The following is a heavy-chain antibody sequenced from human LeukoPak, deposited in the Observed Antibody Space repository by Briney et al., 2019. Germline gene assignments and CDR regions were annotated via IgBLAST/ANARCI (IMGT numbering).Heavy chain of an antibody. CDR3: AKARNRGYSYGRTRYYYYGMDV. D-gene: IGHD5-18*01. V-gene: IGHV3-30*18. CDR2: ISYDGSNK. Sequence: GGSLRLSCAASGFTFSSYGMHWVRQAPGKGLEWVAVISYDGSNKYYADSVKGRLTISRDNSKNTLYLQMNSLRAEDTAVYYCAKARNRGYSYGRTRYYYYGMDVWGQGTTVTVSS. J-gene: IGHJ6*02. CDR1: GFTFSSYG.